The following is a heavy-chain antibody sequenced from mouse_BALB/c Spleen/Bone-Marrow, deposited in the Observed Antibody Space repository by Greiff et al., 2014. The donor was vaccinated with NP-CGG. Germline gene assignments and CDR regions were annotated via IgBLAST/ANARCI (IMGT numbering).Heavy chain of an antibody. CDR1: GFNIKDTY. V-gene: IGHV14-3*02. CDR3: AIYYYGSSGFAY. D-gene: IGHD1-1*01. Sequence: EVQLVESGAELVKPGASVKLSCTAFGFNIKDTYMHWVKQRPEQGLEWIGRIDPANGNTKYDPKFQGKATTTADTSSNTAYLQLSSLTSEDTAVYYCAIYYYGSSGFAYWGQGTLVTVSA. CDR2: IDPANGNT. J-gene: IGHJ3*01.